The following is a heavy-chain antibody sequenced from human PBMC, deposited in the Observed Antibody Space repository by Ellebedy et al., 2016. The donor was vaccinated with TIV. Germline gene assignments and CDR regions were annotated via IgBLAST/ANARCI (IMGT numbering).Heavy chain of an antibody. CDR3: ARRGGGRITMVRGVNGMDV. CDR2: INHSGST. V-gene: IGHV4-34*01. D-gene: IGHD3-10*01. CDR1: GGSFSGYY. J-gene: IGHJ6*02. Sequence: GSLRLXXAVYGGSFSGYYWSWIRQPPGKGLEWIGEINHSGSTNYNPSLKSRVTISVDTSKNQFSLKLSSVTAADTAVYYCARRGGGRITMVRGVNGMDVWGQGTTVTVSS.